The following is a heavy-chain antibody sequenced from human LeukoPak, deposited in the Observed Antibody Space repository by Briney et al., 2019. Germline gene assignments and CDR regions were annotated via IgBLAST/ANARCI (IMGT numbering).Heavy chain of an antibody. V-gene: IGHV4-39*01. J-gene: IGHJ4*02. CDR2: IYYSGST. CDR3: ARRGYSYGYMGY. Sequence: SETLSLTCTVSGGSISSSSYYWGWIRQPPGKGLEWIGSIYYSGSTYYNPSLKSRVTISVDTSKNQLSLKLSSVTAADTAVYYCARRGYSYGYMGYWGQGTLVTVSS. D-gene: IGHD5-18*01. CDR1: GGSISSSSYY.